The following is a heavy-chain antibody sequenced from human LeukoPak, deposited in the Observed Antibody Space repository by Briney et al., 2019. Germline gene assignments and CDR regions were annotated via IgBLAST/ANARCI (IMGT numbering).Heavy chain of an antibody. V-gene: IGHV4-39*07. CDR2: IYYSGST. Sequence: PSETLSLTCTVSGGSISSSSYYWGWIRQPPGKGLEWIGSIYYSGSTYYNPSLKSRVTISIDTSKNQFSLKLSSVTAADTAVYYCARDLYSSRTNDALVIWGQGTVVTVSS. CDR1: GGSISSSSYY. J-gene: IGHJ3*02. CDR3: ARDLYSSRTNDALVI. D-gene: IGHD6-13*01.